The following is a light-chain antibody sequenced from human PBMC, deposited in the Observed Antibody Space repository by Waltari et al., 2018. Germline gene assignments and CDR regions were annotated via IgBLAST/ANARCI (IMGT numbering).Light chain of an antibody. CDR2: GAS. J-gene: IGKJ2*01. V-gene: IGKV3-20*01. CDR1: QRVTNNH. CDR3: HQYGSSPDT. Sequence: EIVLTQSPGTLSLSPGERATLSCRARQRVTNNHLAGYQQKPGLAPRRLSHGASSRAPGIPDRFSGSGSGTDFTLTITRLEPEDFAVYYCHQYGSSPDTFGQGTKVQIK.